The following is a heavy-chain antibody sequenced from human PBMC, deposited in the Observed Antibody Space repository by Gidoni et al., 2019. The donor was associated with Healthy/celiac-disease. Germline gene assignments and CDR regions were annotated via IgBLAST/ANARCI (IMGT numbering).Heavy chain of an antibody. CDR1: GGTFRTSG. CDR3: ARKGERWDVLEKVYFGVDV. CDR2: IVPVCGTG. Sequence: QVQLVQSGADVKTPGSSVQVSCKASGGTFRTSGISWVRQAPGPGLGWVGGIVPVCGTGDYAQKFQGRVTITADESTSTDYMELSNLRSEDTAVYYCARKGERWDVLEKVYFGVDVWGQGTTVTVSS. D-gene: IGHD3-10*01. J-gene: IGHJ6*02. V-gene: IGHV1-69*01.